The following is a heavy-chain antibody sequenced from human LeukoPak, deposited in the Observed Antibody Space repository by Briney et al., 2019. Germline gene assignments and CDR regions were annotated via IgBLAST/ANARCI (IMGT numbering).Heavy chain of an antibody. J-gene: IGHJ4*02. V-gene: IGHV3-7*01. CDR1: GFTFSSCW. CDR3: AKVDSGSGGYYDY. CDR2: INQGGSET. Sequence: GGSLRLSCAASGFTFSSCWMSWVRQAPGKGLEWVANINQGGSETRYVDSVKGRFTISRDNAKNSLFLQMDSLRAEDTAVYYCAKVDSGSGGYYDYWGQGTPVTVSS. D-gene: IGHD3-10*01.